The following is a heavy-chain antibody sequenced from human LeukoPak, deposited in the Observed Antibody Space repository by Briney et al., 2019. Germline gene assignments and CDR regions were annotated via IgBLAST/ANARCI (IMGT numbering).Heavy chain of an antibody. Sequence: SETLSLTCTVSGGSISSSGYYWVWIRQPPGTGLEWIGSIYYSGSTYYSPSLKSRVTISVDTSRNQISLKLSSATAADTAVYYCAAAMVLNWFDPWGQGTPVTVSS. J-gene: IGHJ5*02. V-gene: IGHV4-39*01. CDR3: AAAMVLNWFDP. CDR2: IYYSGST. CDR1: GGSISSSGYY. D-gene: IGHD5-18*01.